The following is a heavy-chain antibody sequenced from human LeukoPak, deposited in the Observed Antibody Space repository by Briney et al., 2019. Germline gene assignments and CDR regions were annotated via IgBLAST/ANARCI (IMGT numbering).Heavy chain of an antibody. CDR2: INWNGGST. Sequence: PGGSLRLSCAASGFTFDDYGMSWVRQAPGKGLEWVSGINWNGGSTGYADSVKGRFTISRDNAKNSLYLQMNSLRAEDTAVYYCARDFDSSGYYLFDYWGQGTLVTVSS. J-gene: IGHJ4*02. CDR3: ARDFDSSGYYLFDY. V-gene: IGHV3-20*04. D-gene: IGHD3-22*01. CDR1: GFTFDDYG.